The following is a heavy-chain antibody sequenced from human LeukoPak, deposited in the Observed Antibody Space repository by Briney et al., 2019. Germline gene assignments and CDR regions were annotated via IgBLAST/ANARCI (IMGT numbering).Heavy chain of an antibody. CDR3: ARDYDWAFDF. CDR2: INHNAEAI. D-gene: IGHD3-9*01. Sequence: GGSLRLSCAASGFPFGSYVMSWVRQAPGKGLEWIADINHNAEAIYYPDFVKGRFIISRDNAKKSLFLQMNDLRDEDTAVYYCARDYDWAFDFWGQGTLVTVSS. J-gene: IGHJ4*02. V-gene: IGHV3-48*02. CDR1: GFPFGSYV.